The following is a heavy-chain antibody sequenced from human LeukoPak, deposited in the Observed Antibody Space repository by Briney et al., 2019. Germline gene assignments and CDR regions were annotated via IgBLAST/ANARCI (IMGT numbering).Heavy chain of an antibody. Sequence: GGSLRLSCAASGFTFSSYAMSWVRQAPGKGLEWVSAISGSGGSTYYADSVKGRFTISRDNSKNTLYLQMNSLRAEDTAVYYCTRQYDFWSGYYSFDDYWGQGTLVTVSS. D-gene: IGHD3-3*01. J-gene: IGHJ4*02. CDR1: GFTFSSYA. CDR2: ISGSGGST. V-gene: IGHV3-23*01. CDR3: TRQYDFWSGYYSFDDY.